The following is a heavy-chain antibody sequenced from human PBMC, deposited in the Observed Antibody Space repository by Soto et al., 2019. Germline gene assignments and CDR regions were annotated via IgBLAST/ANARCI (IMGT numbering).Heavy chain of an antibody. J-gene: IGHJ3*02. Sequence: ASVKVSCQASGGTFSSYAISWVRQAPGQGLAWMGGILPIFGTANYAQKFQGRVTITADESTSTAYMELSSLRSEDTAVYYCASPFRRVVVVVAARYAFDIWGQGTMVTVSS. CDR2: ILPIFGTA. CDR1: GGTFSSYA. D-gene: IGHD2-15*01. V-gene: IGHV1-69*13. CDR3: ASPFRRVVVVVAARYAFDI.